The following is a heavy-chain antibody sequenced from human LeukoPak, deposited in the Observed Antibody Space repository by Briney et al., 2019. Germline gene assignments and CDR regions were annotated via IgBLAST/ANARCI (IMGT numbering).Heavy chain of an antibody. V-gene: IGHV3-7*01. CDR1: GFTFNNYW. J-gene: IGHJ1*01. CDR2: IKTDGSEK. D-gene: IGHD3-22*01. CDR3: ATYSSLNRREFQF. Sequence: GGSLRLSCAASGFTFNNYWMSWVRQAPGKGLEWLANIKTDGSEKYYVDSVKGRFTTSRDNAKNSLYLQMNSLRAEDTAVYYCATYSSLNRREFQFWGQGTLLTVSS.